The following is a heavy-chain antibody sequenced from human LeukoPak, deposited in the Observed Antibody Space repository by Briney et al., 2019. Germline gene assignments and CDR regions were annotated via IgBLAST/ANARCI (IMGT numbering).Heavy chain of an antibody. Sequence: GGSLRLSCAASGFTFSSYAMSWVRQAPGKGLEWVAFIRKDGNDEKYADSVKGRFTISRDNSKHMVYLQMNNLQTEDTSIYYCAKDRGDYPPYFDHWGQGTLVTVSS. D-gene: IGHD2-21*02. V-gene: IGHV3-30*02. CDR3: AKDRGDYPPYFDH. J-gene: IGHJ4*02. CDR2: IRKDGNDE. CDR1: GFTFSSYA.